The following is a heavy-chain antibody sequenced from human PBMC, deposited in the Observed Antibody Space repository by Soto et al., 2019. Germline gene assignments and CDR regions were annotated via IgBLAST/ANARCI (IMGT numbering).Heavy chain of an antibody. CDR1: GFPFSDCG. CDR3: ARDQSRKHFDL. Sequence: EAQLVESGGGLVQPGESLRLSCAASGFPFSDCGMNWVRQAPGRGPEWVAYITGSARTTHYAVSVKGRFNVSRDNTKTSLYLQMNSLRDDDTAVYYCARDQSRKHFDLWGQGSLVTVSS. V-gene: IGHV3-48*02. J-gene: IGHJ4*02. CDR2: ITGSARTT.